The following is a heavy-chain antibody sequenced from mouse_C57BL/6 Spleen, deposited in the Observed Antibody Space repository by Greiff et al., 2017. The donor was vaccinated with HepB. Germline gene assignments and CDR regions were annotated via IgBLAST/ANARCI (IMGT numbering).Heavy chain of an antibody. D-gene: IGHD1-1*01. V-gene: IGHV1-55*01. CDR2: IYPGSGST. J-gene: IGHJ1*03. CDR3: SKGIHYYGSSFDWYFDV. CDR1: GYTFTSYW. Sequence: QVQLQQPGAELVKPGASVKMSCKASGYTFTSYWITWVKQRPGQGLEWIGDIYPGSGSTNYNEKFKSKATLTVDTSYSTAYMQLSSLTSEDSAVYYCSKGIHYYGSSFDWYFDVWGTGTTVTVSS.